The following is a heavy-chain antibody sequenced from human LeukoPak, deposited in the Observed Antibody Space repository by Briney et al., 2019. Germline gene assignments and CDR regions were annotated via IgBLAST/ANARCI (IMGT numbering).Heavy chain of an antibody. CDR3: AGADKGYYDSSGYYRPLGY. J-gene: IGHJ4*02. CDR1: GFTFSSYW. V-gene: IGHV3-7*03. Sequence: GGSLRLSCAASGFTFSSYWMSWVRQAPGKGLEWVANIKQDGSEKYYVDSVKGRFTISRDNAKNSLYLQMNSLRAEDTAVYYCAGADKGYYDSSGYYRPLGYWGQGTLVTVSS. CDR2: IKQDGSEK. D-gene: IGHD3-22*01.